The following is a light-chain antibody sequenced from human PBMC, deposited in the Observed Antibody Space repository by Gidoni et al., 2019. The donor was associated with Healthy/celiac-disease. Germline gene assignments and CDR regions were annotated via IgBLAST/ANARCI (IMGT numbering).Light chain of an antibody. Sequence: DIQMTQSPSSLSASVGDRVTITCRASQSISSYLNWYQQKPGKAPKLLIYAASSLQSGVPSRFSGSGSGTDFIPTTSSLQHEDFATYYCQQSYSTPPVTFGQGTRLEIK. CDR1: QSISSY. V-gene: IGKV1-39*01. CDR2: AAS. CDR3: QQSYSTPPVT. J-gene: IGKJ5*01.